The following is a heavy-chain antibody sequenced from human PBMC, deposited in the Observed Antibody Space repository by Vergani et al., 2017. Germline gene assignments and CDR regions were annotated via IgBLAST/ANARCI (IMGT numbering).Heavy chain of an antibody. CDR3: ARDEAYYYESSGYPHGN. V-gene: IGHV1-2*02. CDR2: INPNSGGT. J-gene: IGHJ4*02. CDR1: GYTFTGYY. Sequence: QVQLVQSGAEVKKPGASVKVSCKASGYTFTGYYMHWVRQAPGQGLEWMGWINPNSGGTNYAQKFQGRVTMTRDTSISTAYMELSRLRSDDTAVYYCARDEAYYYESSGYPHGNWGQGTLVTVSS. D-gene: IGHD3-22*01.